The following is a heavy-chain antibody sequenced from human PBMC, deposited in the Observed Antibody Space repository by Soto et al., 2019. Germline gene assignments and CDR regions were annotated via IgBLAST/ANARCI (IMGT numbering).Heavy chain of an antibody. Sequence: QVQLQESGPGLVKPSETLSLTCTVSGGSISSYYWSWIRQPPGKGLEWIGYIYYSGSTNYNPSLKSRVTISVDTSKNQFSLKLSSVTAADTAVYYCARSGYAHYYDSSESEGPQTTYYFDYWGQGTLVTVSS. D-gene: IGHD3-22*01. J-gene: IGHJ4*02. CDR1: GGSISSYY. V-gene: IGHV4-59*08. CDR2: IYYSGST. CDR3: ARSGYAHYYDSSESEGPQTTYYFDY.